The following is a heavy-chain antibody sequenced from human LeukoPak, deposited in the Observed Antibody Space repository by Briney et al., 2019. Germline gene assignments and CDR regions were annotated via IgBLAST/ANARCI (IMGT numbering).Heavy chain of an antibody. Sequence: SETLSLTCAVYGGSFSGYYWSRVRQPPGMGLEWIGEINYSGSTNYNPSLKSRVTISVDTSKNQFSLKLSSVTAADTAVYYCARGRRDGYTGPWYFDLWGRGTLVTVSS. J-gene: IGHJ2*01. V-gene: IGHV4-34*01. CDR1: GGSFSGYY. CDR2: INYSGST. CDR3: ARGRRDGYTGPWYFDL. D-gene: IGHD5-24*01.